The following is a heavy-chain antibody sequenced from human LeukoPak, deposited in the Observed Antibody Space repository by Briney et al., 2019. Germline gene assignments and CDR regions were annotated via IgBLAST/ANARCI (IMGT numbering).Heavy chain of an antibody. J-gene: IGHJ3*02. CDR3: ARVLKEDYYDSSGYNAFDI. V-gene: IGHV3-11*04. CDR1: GFTFSNYA. D-gene: IGHD3-22*01. Sequence: PGGSLRLSCAASGFTFSNYAMSWVRQAPGKGLEWVSYISSSGSTIYYADSVKGRFTISRDNAKNSLYLQMNSLRAEDTAVYYCARVLKEDYYDSSGYNAFDIWGQGTMVTVSS. CDR2: ISSSGSTI.